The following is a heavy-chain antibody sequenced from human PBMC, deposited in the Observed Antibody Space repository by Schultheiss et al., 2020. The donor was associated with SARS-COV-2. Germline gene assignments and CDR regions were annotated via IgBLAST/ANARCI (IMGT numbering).Heavy chain of an antibody. CDR3: ARDKAAVAVDY. V-gene: IGHV3-30*03. CDR2: ISYDGSNK. D-gene: IGHD6-19*01. J-gene: IGHJ4*02. CDR1: GFTFSSYG. Sequence: GGSLRLSCAASGFTFSSYGMHWVRQAPGKGLEWVAVISYDGSNKYYTDSVKGRFTISRDNSKHTLYLQMNSLRAEDTAVYYCARDKAAVAVDYWGQGTLVTVSS.